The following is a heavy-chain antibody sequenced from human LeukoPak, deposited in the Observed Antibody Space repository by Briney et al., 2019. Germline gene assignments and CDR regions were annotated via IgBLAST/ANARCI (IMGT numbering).Heavy chain of an antibody. CDR3: ARERSSIAARRNWFDP. CDR1: GFTFSSYS. V-gene: IGHV3-48*01. J-gene: IGHJ5*02. Sequence: PGGSLRLSCAASGFTFSSYSMNWVRQAPGKGLEWVSYISSSSSTIYYADSVKGRFTISRDNAKNSLYLQMNSLRAEDTAVYYCARERSSIAARRNWFDPWGQGTLVTVSS. CDR2: ISSSSSTI. D-gene: IGHD6-6*01.